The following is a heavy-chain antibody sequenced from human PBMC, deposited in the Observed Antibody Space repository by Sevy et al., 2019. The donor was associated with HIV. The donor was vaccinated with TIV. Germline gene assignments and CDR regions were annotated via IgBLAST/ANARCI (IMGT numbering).Heavy chain of an antibody. CDR2: ISSSSGFI. CDR3: ARDKTILEGRYGMDV. V-gene: IGHV3-21*01. Sequence: GGSLRLSCAASDFTFNNYNINWVRQAPGKGLEWVSFISSSSGFIYYADSVKGRFTISRDNAKNSLFLQMNSLRAEDTAVYYCARDKTILEGRYGMDVWGQATTVTVSS. CDR1: DFTFNNYN. D-gene: IGHD3-3*01. J-gene: IGHJ6*02.